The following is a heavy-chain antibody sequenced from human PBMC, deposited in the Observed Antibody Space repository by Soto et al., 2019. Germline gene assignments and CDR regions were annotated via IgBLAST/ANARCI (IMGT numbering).Heavy chain of an antibody. J-gene: IGHJ4*02. CDR3: ARYRFSGSRWSKFDY. CDR1: GVTVSSGAYY. V-gene: IGHV4-31*03. CDR2: IYYSGST. D-gene: IGHD6-13*01. Sequence: QVQLQQSGPGLVKPSQTLSLTCTVSGVTVSSGAYYWSWIRQHPGKGLEWIGNIYYSGSTYYSPSLKSRVAISLDTSKNQFSLRLSSVTAADTDVYYCARYRFSGSRWSKFDYWGQGTLVSVSS.